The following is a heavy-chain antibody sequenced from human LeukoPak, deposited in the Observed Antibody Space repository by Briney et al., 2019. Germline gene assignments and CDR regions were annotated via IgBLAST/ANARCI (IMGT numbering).Heavy chain of an antibody. D-gene: IGHD3-10*01. J-gene: IGHJ5*02. CDR2: IYHSGST. V-gene: IGHV4-38-2*02. Sequence: SETLSLTCTVSGYSISSGYYWGWIRPPPGKGLEWIGSIYHSGSTYYNPSLKSRVTISVDTSKNQFSLKLSSVTAADTAVYYCARGRTTITMVRGVIRPTSNWFDPWGQGTLVTVSS. CDR3: ARGRTTITMVRGVIRPTSNWFDP. CDR1: GYSISSGYY.